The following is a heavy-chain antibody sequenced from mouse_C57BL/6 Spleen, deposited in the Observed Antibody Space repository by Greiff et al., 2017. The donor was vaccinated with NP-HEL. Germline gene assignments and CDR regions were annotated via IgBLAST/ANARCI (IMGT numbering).Heavy chain of an antibody. CDR1: GYTFTSYW. Sequence: QVQLQQPGAELVMPGASVKLSCKASGYTFTSYWMHWVKQRPGQGLEWIGEIDPSDSYTNYNHKFKGKSTLTVDKSSSTAYMQLSSLTSEDSAVYYCARRGSSFGWYFDVWGTGTTVTVST. CDR3: ARRGSSFGWYFDV. CDR2: IDPSDSYT. V-gene: IGHV1-69*01. D-gene: IGHD1-1*01. J-gene: IGHJ1*03.